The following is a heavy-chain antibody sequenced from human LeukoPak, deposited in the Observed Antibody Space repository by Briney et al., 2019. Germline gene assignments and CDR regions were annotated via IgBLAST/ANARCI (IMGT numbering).Heavy chain of an antibody. J-gene: IGHJ4*02. Sequence: SETLSLTCTVSGGSISSSIYFWGWIRQPPGKGLEWIGSIHYSGSTYHDPSLKSRVTVSLDTSKNQFSLKLSSVTAADTAVYYCAKSRPVFYGSGSYYLNPFDQWGQGTLVTVSS. V-gene: IGHV4-39*07. CDR1: GGSISSSIYF. CDR2: IHYSGST. CDR3: AKSRPVFYGSGSYYLNPFDQ. D-gene: IGHD3-10*01.